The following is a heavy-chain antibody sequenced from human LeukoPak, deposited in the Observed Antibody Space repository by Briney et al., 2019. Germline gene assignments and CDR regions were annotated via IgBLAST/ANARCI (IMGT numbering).Heavy chain of an antibody. V-gene: IGHV3-66*01. Sequence: PGGSLRLSCAASGFTFSSYSMNWVRQAPGKGLEWVSVIYSGGSTYYADSVKGRFTISRDNSKNTLYLQMNSLRAEDTAVYYCARDRGGGVLDYWGQGTLVTVSS. J-gene: IGHJ4*02. CDR3: ARDRGGGVLDY. CDR1: GFTFSSYS. CDR2: IYSGGST. D-gene: IGHD3-16*01.